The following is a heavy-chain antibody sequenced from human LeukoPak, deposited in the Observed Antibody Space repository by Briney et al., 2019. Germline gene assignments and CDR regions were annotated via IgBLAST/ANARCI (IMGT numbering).Heavy chain of an antibody. D-gene: IGHD3-10*01. V-gene: IGHV3-15*01. CDR3: STEYYGSANFNY. J-gene: IGHJ4*02. Sequence: SGGSLRLSCAASGFTFNDAWMSWVRQAPGKGLEWIGDIKSNSAGGTTDYAAPVKGRVTISRDDSKKTLYLQMNSLKTEDTAVYYCSTEYYGSANFNYWGQGTLVTVSS. CDR2: IKSNSAGGTT. CDR1: GFTFNDAW.